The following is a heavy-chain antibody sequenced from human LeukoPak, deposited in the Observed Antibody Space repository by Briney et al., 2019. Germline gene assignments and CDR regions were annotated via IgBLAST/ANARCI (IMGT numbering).Heavy chain of an antibody. V-gene: IGHV3-7*01. D-gene: IGHD2-2*01. Sequence: PGGSLRLSCAASGFTFSNYWMSWVRQAPGKGLEWVANIKQDGGGKYYVDSVKGRFTISRDNAKNSLYLQMNSLRAEDTAVYYCARRCSSISCFEDYWGQGTLVTVSS. CDR3: ARRCSSISCFEDY. J-gene: IGHJ4*02. CDR1: GFTFSNYW. CDR2: IKQDGGGK.